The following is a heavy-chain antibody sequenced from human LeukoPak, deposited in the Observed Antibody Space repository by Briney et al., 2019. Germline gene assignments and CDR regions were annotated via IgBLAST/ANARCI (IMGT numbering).Heavy chain of an antibody. CDR2: IIPIFGTA. D-gene: IGHD1-14*01. V-gene: IGHV1-69*13. CDR1: GYTFSSYA. CDR3: AIPSEPYYFDY. J-gene: IGHJ4*02. Sequence: GASVKVSCKASGYTFSSYAISWVRQAPGQGLEWMGGIIPIFGTANYAQKFQGRVTITADESTSTAYMELSSLGSEDTAVYYCAIPSEPYYFDYWGQGTLVTVSS.